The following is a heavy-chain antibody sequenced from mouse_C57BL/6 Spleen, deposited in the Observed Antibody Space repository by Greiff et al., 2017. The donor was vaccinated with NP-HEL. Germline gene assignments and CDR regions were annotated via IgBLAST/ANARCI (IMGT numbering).Heavy chain of an antibody. CDR1: GYTFTSYG. D-gene: IGHD1-1*01. V-gene: IGHV1-81*01. J-gene: IGHJ4*01. CDR2: IYPRSGNT. Sequence: QVQLQQSGAELARPGASVKLSCKASGYTFTSYGISWVKQRTGQGLEWIGEIYPRSGNTYYNEKFKGKATLTADKSSSTAYMELRSLTSEASAVYFCERGEYYGSRYEDAMDYWGQGTSVTVSS. CDR3: ERGEYYGSRYEDAMDY.